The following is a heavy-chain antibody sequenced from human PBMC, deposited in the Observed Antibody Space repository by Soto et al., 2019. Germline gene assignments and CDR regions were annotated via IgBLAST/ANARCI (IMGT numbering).Heavy chain of an antibody. Sequence: GGALRVSCEAYGFTGSSDWMVWVRRGPGTGLEGVANINRDGSERYYVDSVKGRFTISRDNAKNSVYLQMNSLRAEDSAVYYCARDPIRGDGYVFDSWGQGALVTASS. V-gene: IGHV3-7*01. CDR2: INRDGSER. D-gene: IGHD5-12*01. J-gene: IGHJ5*01. CDR1: GFTGSSDW. CDR3: ARDPIRGDGYVFDS.